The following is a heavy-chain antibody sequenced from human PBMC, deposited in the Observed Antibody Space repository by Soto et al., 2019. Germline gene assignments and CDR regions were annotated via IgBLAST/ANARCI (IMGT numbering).Heavy chain of an antibody. CDR3: AREGGYSYGDNFDY. J-gene: IGHJ4*02. V-gene: IGHV3-30-3*01. CDR1: GFTFSSYA. CDR2: ISYDGSNK. D-gene: IGHD5-18*01. Sequence: GGSLRLSCAASGFTFSSYAMHWVRQAPGKGLEWVAVISYDGSNKYYADSVKGRFTISRDNSKNTLYLQMNSLRAEDTAVYYCAREGGYSYGDNFDYWGQGTLVTVSS.